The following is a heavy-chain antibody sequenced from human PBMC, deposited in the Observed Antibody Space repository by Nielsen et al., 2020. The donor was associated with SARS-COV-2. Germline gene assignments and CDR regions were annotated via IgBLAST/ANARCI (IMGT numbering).Heavy chain of an antibody. CDR2: IKSKSDGATT. D-gene: IGHD3-16*01. Sequence: GESLKISCAASGIPFNNAWMTWVRQAPGKGLEWVGRIKSKSDGATTDFAAPVKGRFIISRDDSKTTLYLQMNSLKAEDTAVYYCATLYAAMNAAYFDSWGQGTLVTVSS. CDR3: ATLYAAMNAAYFDS. J-gene: IGHJ4*02. V-gene: IGHV3-15*01. CDR1: GIPFNNAW.